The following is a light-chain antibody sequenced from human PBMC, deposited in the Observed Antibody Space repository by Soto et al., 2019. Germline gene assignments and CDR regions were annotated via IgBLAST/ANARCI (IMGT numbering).Light chain of an antibody. Sequence: EVVLTQSPGTLSLSPGEAATLSCRASQTVSSGYLAWYQQRSGQAPRLLIYGSSSRASDVPDRFSGSGSGTEFTLTISSLEPEDFAVYFCQQYARSPWTFGQGTNVE. CDR2: GSS. J-gene: IGKJ1*01. V-gene: IGKV3-20*01. CDR1: QTVSSGY. CDR3: QQYARSPWT.